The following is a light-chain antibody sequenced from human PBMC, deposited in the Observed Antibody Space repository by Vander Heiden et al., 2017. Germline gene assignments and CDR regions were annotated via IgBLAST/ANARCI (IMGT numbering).Light chain of an antibody. CDR2: WAS. Sequence: DIVMTQSPDSLAVSLGERVTINCKSSQSVLYSSNNKNYLAWYQQKPGQSPKLLIYWASTRESGVPERFSGSGSGTDFTLTISSLQAEDVAVYYCQQYDGTPYTFGQGTKLDIK. J-gene: IGKJ2*01. CDR3: QQYDGTPYT. CDR1: QSVLYSSNNKNY. V-gene: IGKV4-1*01.